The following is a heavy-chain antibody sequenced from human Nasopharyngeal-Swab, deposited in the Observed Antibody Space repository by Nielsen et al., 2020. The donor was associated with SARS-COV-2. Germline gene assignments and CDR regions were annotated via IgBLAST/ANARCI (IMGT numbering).Heavy chain of an antibody. CDR3: ARLVSTTVTTTYFDY. Sequence: PCKGSRYSFTSYWIGWVRQMPGKGLEWMGIIHPGDSDTRYSPSFQDQVNISADKSISTAYLQWNSLKASDTAMYYCARLVSTTVTTTYFDYWGQGTLVTVSS. J-gene: IGHJ4*02. V-gene: IGHV5-51*01. CDR1: RYSFTSYW. D-gene: IGHD4-17*01. CDR2: IHPGDSDT.